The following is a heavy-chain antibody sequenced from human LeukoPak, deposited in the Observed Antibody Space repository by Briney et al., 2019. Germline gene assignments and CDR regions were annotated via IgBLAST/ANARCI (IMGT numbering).Heavy chain of an antibody. D-gene: IGHD6-19*01. CDR1: GFTFSSYG. Sequence: PGGSLRLSCAASGFTFSSYGMHWVRQAPGKGLEWVAVISYDGSNKYYADSVKGRFTISRDNSKNTLYLQMNSLRAEDTAVYYCAKAQGIAVAKAQDAFDIWGQGTMVTVSS. CDR2: ISYDGSNK. V-gene: IGHV3-30*18. CDR3: AKAQGIAVAKAQDAFDI. J-gene: IGHJ3*02.